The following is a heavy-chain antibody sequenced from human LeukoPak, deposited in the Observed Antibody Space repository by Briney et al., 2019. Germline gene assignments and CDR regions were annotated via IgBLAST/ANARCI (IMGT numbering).Heavy chain of an antibody. J-gene: IGHJ5*02. V-gene: IGHV3-48*01. D-gene: IGHD3-16*02. CDR1: GFTFSSYS. CDR2: ISSSSSTI. Sequence: PGGSLRLSCAASGFTFSSYSMNWVRQAPGKGLEWVSYISSSSSTIYYADSVKGRFTISRDNAKNSLYLQMNSLRAEDTAVYYCARDSNADYVWGSYLNWFDPWGQGTLVTVSS. CDR3: ARDSNADYVWGSYLNWFDP.